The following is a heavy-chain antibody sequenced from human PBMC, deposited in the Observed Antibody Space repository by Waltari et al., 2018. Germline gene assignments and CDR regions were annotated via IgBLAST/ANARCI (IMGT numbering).Heavy chain of an antibody. CDR1: GGSISSYY. D-gene: IGHD3-3*01. CDR3: ARGRNGVVIDYYYGMEL. J-gene: IGHJ6*02. V-gene: IGHV4-59*01. CDR2: IYYSGST. Sequence: QVQLQESGPGLVKPSETLSLTCTVSGGSISSYYWNWLRQPPGKGLEWIGYIYYSGSTNYNPSLKSRVTISVDTSKNQFSLKLRSVTAADTAVYYCARGRNGVVIDYYYGMELWGQGTTVTFAS.